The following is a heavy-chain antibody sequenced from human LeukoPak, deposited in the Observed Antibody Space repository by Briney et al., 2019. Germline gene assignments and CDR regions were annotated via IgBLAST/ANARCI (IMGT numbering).Heavy chain of an antibody. CDR3: AREYSSGWSRGFDY. V-gene: IGHV4-4*07. CDR2: IYTSEST. D-gene: IGHD6-19*01. J-gene: IGHJ4*02. Sequence: SETLSLTCTVSGGSISSYYWSWIRQPAGKGLEWIGRIYTSESTNYNPSLKSRVTMSVGTSKNQFSLKLSSVTAADTAVYYCAREYSSGWSRGFDYWGQGTLVTVSS. CDR1: GGSISSYY.